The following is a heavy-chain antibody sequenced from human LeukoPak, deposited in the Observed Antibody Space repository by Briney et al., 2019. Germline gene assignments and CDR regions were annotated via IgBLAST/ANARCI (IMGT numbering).Heavy chain of an antibody. J-gene: IGHJ1*01. CDR1: GYTFTSYA. D-gene: IGHD6-13*01. Sequence: ASVKVSCKASGYTFTSYAMHWVRQAPGQGLEWMGWITPSGGTNYPQKFQGRVTMTEDTSTNTAYMELSSLRSEDTAVYYCATQQLVRFVLRFQHWGQGTLVTVSS. CDR2: ITPSGGT. V-gene: IGHV1-2*02. CDR3: ATQQLVRFVLRFQH.